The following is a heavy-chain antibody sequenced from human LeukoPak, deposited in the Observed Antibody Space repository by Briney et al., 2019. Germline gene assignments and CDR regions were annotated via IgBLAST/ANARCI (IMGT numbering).Heavy chain of an antibody. CDR3: ARGGYGFPYYFDY. CDR1: GGSISNYY. Sequence: PSETLSLTCTVSGGSISNYYWSWIRQPPGKGLEWIGYIYYSGTTNYNPSLKSRVTISVDTSKNQFSLRLSSVTAADTAVYYCARGGYGFPYYFDYWGQGTLVTVSS. V-gene: IGHV4-59*01. CDR2: IYYSGTT. J-gene: IGHJ4*02. D-gene: IGHD5-12*01.